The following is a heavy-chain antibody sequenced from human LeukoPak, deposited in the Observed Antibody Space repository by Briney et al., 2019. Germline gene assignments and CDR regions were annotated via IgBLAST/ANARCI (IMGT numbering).Heavy chain of an antibody. J-gene: IGHJ4*02. CDR3: ASPSGSYYSRAALDY. Sequence: SVKVSCKASGGTFSSYAISWVRQAPGQGLEWMGRIIPIFGTANYAQKFQGRVTITTDESTSTAYMELSSLRSEDTAVYYCASPSGSYYSRAALDYWGKGTLVTVSS. V-gene: IGHV1-69*05. CDR2: IIPIFGTA. CDR1: GGTFSSYA. D-gene: IGHD1-26*01.